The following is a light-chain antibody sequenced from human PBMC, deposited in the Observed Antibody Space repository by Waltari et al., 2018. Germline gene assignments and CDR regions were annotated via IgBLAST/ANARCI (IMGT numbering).Light chain of an antibody. V-gene: IGLV2-8*01. CDR1: SSDFGSYNY. CDR3: SSYIGTNNWV. Sequence: QSALTQFPSASGSPGQSVTISCTGTSSDFGSYNYVSWYQHHPGKAPKRMIYEIDKRPSGVPDRFSGSMSGNTASLTVSGLQAEDEADYYCSSYIGTNNWVFGGGTKLTVL. J-gene: IGLJ3*02. CDR2: EID.